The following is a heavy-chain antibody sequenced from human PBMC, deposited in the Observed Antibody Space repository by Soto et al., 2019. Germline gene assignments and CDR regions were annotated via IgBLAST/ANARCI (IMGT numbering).Heavy chain of an antibody. CDR2: ISYDGSNK. CDR3: ARATGKIVGAPYYYGMDV. CDR1: GFTFSSYA. J-gene: IGHJ6*02. D-gene: IGHD1-26*01. Sequence: GGSLRLSCAASGFTFSSYAMHWVRQAPGKGLEWVAVISYDGSNKYYADSVKGRFTISRDNSKNTLYLQMNSLRAEDTAVYYCARATGKIVGAPYYYGMDVWGQGTTVTVSS. V-gene: IGHV3-30-3*01.